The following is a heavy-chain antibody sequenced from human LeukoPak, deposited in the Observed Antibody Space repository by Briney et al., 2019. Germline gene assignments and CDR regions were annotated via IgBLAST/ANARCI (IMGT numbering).Heavy chain of an antibody. CDR2: IIPIFGTA. CDR3: ARGPRGYSGYDIDY. Sequence: ASVKVSCKASGGTFSSYAISWVRQAPGQGLEWMGGIIPIFGTADYAQKFQGRVTITADKSTSTAYMELSSLRSEDTAVYYCARGPRGYSGYDIDYWGQGTLVTVSS. D-gene: IGHD5-12*01. J-gene: IGHJ4*02. V-gene: IGHV1-69*06. CDR1: GGTFSSYA.